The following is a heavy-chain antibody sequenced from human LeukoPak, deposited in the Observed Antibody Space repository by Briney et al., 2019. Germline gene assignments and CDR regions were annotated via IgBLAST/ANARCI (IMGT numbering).Heavy chain of an antibody. J-gene: IGHJ4*02. Sequence: SGGSLRLSCAASGFTFSNYWMSWVRQAPGKGLEWVANIKQGGSGKYYVDSVKGRFTISRDNAENSLFLQMNSLRAEDTAVYYCARGQGLLQRYYFDYWGQGTLVTVSS. CDR1: GFTFSNYW. CDR3: ARGQGLLQRYYFDY. V-gene: IGHV3-7*01. D-gene: IGHD2-15*01. CDR2: IKQGGSGK.